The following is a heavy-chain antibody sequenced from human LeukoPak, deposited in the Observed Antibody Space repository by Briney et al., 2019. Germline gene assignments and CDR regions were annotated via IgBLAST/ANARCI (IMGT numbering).Heavy chain of an antibody. V-gene: IGHV3-21*01. CDR3: ARNKKGDRYTYGHDS. CDR2: ISGSSYYI. J-gene: IGHJ4*02. Sequence: PGRSLRLSCAASGFTFSSYTMNWVRQAPGKGLEWVSSISGSSYYIYYADSVKGRFTISRDNAKNSLYLQMNSLRAEDTAVYYCARNKKGDRYTYGHDSWGQGTLVTVSS. CDR1: GFTFSSYT. D-gene: IGHD5-18*01.